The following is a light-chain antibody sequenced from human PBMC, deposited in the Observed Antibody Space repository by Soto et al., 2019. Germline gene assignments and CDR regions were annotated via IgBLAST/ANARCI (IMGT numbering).Light chain of an antibody. CDR1: TSDVGGYNY. CDR2: DVS. Sequence: QSALTQPASVSGSPGQSITISCTGTTSDVGGYNYVSWYQQHPGKAPKLLIYDVSNRPSGVSNRFSGSKSGYMASLTISGLQPEDEADYFCSSKRGSSTVVFGGGTKLTVL. CDR3: SSKRGSSTVV. V-gene: IGLV2-14*01. J-gene: IGLJ2*01.